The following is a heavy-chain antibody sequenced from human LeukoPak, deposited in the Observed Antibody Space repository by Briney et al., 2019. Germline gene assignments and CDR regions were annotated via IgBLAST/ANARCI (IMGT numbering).Heavy chain of an antibody. J-gene: IGHJ4*02. Sequence: GGSLRLSCAASGFTFSSYGVHWVRQAPGTGLEWVATINSDGSAKYHVDSVKGRFTISRDNAKNLVYLQMSILRAEDTAVYYCADLGTSDCGQGTLVTVSS. V-gene: IGHV3-7*01. CDR3: ADLGTSD. D-gene: IGHD1-7*01. CDR1: GFTFSSYG. CDR2: INSDGSAK.